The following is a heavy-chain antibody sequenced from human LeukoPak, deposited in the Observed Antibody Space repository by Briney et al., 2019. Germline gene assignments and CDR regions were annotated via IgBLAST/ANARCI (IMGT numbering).Heavy chain of an antibody. CDR3: ARDPMALDWFDP. V-gene: IGHV3-48*03. J-gene: IGHJ5*02. Sequence: GGSLRLSCAASGFTFSSYEMNWVRQAPGKGLEWVSYISSSGSTIYYADSVKGRFTISRDNAKSTLYLQMNSLRAEDTAVYYCARDPMALDWFDPWGQGTLVTVSS. CDR2: ISSSGSTI. D-gene: IGHD3-10*01. CDR1: GFTFSSYE.